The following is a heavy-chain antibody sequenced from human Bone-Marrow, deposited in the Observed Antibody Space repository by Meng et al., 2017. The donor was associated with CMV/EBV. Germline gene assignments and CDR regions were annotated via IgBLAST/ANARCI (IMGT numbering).Heavy chain of an antibody. D-gene: IGHD3-16*02. CDR2: ITPAFETA. CDR3: ARGPRITVGGVIIWPLED. J-gene: IGHJ4*02. Sequence: SVKVSCKASGGTFSSSSLMWVRQAPGQGLEWMGGITPAFETADYAQKFRDRVTISMDDSATTAYMEMSSLGSEDTAVYFCARGPRITVGGVIIWPLEDWGQGTLVTFSS. CDR1: GGTFSSSS. V-gene: IGHV1-69*05.